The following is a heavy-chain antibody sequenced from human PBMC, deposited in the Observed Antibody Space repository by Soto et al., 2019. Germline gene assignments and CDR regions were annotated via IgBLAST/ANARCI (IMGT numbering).Heavy chain of an antibody. V-gene: IGHV3-33*05. CDR2: ISYDGSNQ. Sequence: GGSLRLSCAASGFTFSSYGIHWVRQAPGRGLEWVALISYDGSNQYYAASVRGRFTISRDNFKNTMSLQMNSLRVEDTAVYFCARGERATTANFYYYGLDVWGQGTTVTVSS. CDR1: GFTFSSYG. D-gene: IGHD1-26*01. J-gene: IGHJ6*02. CDR3: ARGERATTANFYYYGLDV.